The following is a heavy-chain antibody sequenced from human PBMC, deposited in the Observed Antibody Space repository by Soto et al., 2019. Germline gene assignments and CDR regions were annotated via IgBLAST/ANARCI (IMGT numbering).Heavy chain of an antibody. J-gene: IGHJ5*02. Sequence: GESLRISCKGSGFRFSSYWISWLRQTPGKGLEWLGRIDPSTSNSHYSPSFRGHVTISADKSISTAYLQWSSLKASDTAIYYCAFLDTPLDSHHWCQGPLLTLSS. CDR2: IDPSTSNS. V-gene: IGHV5-10-1*01. CDR1: GFRFSSYW. CDR3: AFLDTPLDSHH. D-gene: IGHD3-3*01.